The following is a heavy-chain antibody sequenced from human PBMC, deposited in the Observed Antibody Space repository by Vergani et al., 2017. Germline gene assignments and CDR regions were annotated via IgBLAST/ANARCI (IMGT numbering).Heavy chain of an antibody. CDR2: IYHSGST. CDR3: ARGQDIVVVPAARVDWFDP. J-gene: IGHJ5*02. V-gene: IGHV4-59*08. CDR1: GGSISSHY. Sequence: QVQLQESGPGLVKPSETLSLTCTVSGGSISSHYWSWIRQPPGKGLEWIGSIYHSGSTYYNPSLKSRVTISVDTSKNQFSLKLSSVTAADTAVYYCARGQDIVVVPAARVDWFDPWGQGTLVTVSS. D-gene: IGHD2-2*01.